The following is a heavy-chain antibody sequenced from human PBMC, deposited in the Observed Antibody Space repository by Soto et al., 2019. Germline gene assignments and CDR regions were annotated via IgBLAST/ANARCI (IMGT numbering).Heavy chain of an antibody. CDR2: ISGYNGNT. CDR3: ARGGTGTTLFIPIGY. CDR1: GYTFTRYG. Sequence: QVQLVQSGAEVKKPGASVKVSCKASGYTFTRYGISWVRQAPGQGLEWMGWISGYNGNTNYAQKLQGRVTMTTDTSTRTAYMVLRSLRSDDTAVYYCARGGTGTTLFIPIGYWGQGTLVTVSS. D-gene: IGHD1-1*01. J-gene: IGHJ4*02. V-gene: IGHV1-18*01.